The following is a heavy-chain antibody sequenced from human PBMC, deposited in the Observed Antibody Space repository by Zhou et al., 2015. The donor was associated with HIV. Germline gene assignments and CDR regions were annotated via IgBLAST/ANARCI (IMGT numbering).Heavy chain of an antibody. J-gene: IGHJ5*02. V-gene: IGHV1-69*01. CDR3: ARVGYCSGGSCYSSPRDNNWFDP. Sequence: QVQLVQSGAEVKKPGSSVKVSCKASGGTFSSYAISWVRQAPGQGLEWMGGIIPIFGTANYAQKFQGRVTITADESTSTAYMELSSLRSEDTAVYYCARVGYCSGGSCYSSPRDNNWFDPWGRGNPRSSSPQ. CDR2: IIPIFGTA. CDR1: GGTFSSYA. D-gene: IGHD2-15*01.